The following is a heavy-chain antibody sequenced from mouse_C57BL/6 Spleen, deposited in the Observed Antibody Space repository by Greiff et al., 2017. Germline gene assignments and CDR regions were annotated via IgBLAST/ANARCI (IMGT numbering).Heavy chain of an antibody. CDR1: GFTFSSYA. CDR3: ARTYGSGSYYFDY. V-gene: IGHV5-4*01. CDR2: ISDGGSYT. D-gene: IGHD1-1*01. J-gene: IGHJ2*01. Sequence: EVQLVESGGGLVKPGGSLKLSCAASGFTFSSYAMSWVRQTPEKRLEWVATISDGGSYTYYPDNVKGRFTISRDNAKNNLYLQMSQLKSEDTAMYYCARTYGSGSYYFDYWGQGTTLTVSS.